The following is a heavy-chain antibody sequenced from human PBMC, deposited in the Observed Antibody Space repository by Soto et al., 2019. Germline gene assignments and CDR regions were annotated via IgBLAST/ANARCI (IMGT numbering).Heavy chain of an antibody. J-gene: IGHJ6*02. Sequence: EVQLVESGGGLVQPGGSLRLSCAASGFTFSSYSMNWVRQAPGKGLEWVSYISSSSSTIYYADSVKGRFTISRDNAKNSLYLHMNSLRAEDTAVYYCARDHTWIRLWHQNYYYGMDVWGQGTTVNVSS. CDR2: ISSSSSTI. V-gene: IGHV3-48*01. D-gene: IGHD5-18*01. CDR1: GFTFSSYS. CDR3: ARDHTWIRLWHQNYYYGMDV.